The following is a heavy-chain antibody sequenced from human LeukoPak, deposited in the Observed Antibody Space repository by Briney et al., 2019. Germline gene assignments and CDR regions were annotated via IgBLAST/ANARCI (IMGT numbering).Heavy chain of an antibody. CDR3: AKVHARFTQPVYYYYGMDV. CDR2: VRYDGSNK. V-gene: IGHV3-30*02. J-gene: IGHJ6*02. Sequence: HWVRQAPGXGLEWVAVVRYDGSNKYYADSVKGRFTISRDNSKNTLYLQMNSLRAEDTAVYYCAKVHARFTQPVYYYYGMDVWGQGTTVTVSS. D-gene: IGHD3-3*01.